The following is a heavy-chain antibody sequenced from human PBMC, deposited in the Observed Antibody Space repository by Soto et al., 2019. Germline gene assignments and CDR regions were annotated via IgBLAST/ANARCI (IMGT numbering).Heavy chain of an antibody. J-gene: IGHJ4*02. V-gene: IGHV3-21*01. CDR3: ATERWFGEAGFDS. Sequence: EVHLVESGGGLVKPGGSLRLSCAASGFPFSSYNMNWVRQPPGKGLEWVACVSSGSTYRYYADSVKGRFTISRDNAKNSLYLQMNSLRAEDTAIYYCATERWFGEAGFDSWGQGTRVTVAA. D-gene: IGHD3-10*01. CDR2: VSSGSTYR. CDR1: GFPFSSYN.